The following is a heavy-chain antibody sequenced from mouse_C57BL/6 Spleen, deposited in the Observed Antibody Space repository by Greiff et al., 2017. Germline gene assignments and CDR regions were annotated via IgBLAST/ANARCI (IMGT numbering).Heavy chain of an antibody. V-gene: IGHV1-72*01. Sequence: QVQLQQPGAELVKPGASVKLSCKASGYTFTSYWMHWVKQRPGRGLEWIGRIVPNSGGTKYNEKFKGKATLTVDKPSSTAYMQLSSLTSEDSAVYYCARSDRYAMDYWGQGTSVTVSS. CDR3: ARSDRYAMDY. CDR1: GYTFTSYW. J-gene: IGHJ4*01. CDR2: IVPNSGGT.